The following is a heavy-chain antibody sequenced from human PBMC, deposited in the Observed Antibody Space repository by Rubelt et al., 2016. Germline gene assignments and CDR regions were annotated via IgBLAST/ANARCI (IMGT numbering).Heavy chain of an antibody. D-gene: IGHD5/OR15-5a*01. J-gene: IGHJ4*02. CDR3: VRDQVGSTPDY. V-gene: IGHV1-18*01. Sequence: GYNGNTNYAQKLRGRVTMTTDTSTNTVYMELRSLTSDDTAVYYCVRDQVGSTPDYWGQGTLVIVSS. CDR2: GYNGNT.